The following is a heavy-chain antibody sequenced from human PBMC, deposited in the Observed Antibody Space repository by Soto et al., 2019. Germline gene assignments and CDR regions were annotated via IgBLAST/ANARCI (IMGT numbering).Heavy chain of an antibody. J-gene: IGHJ1*01. Sequence: QLQLQESGPGLVKPSETLSLTYTVSGVSVTTSYSYWGWFRQPLVKGLVWIGSVDYNGNTNYKPSFARRVTVSVDPSKNQSYLTLSSVTAADTADYFWAKHPARAEIPAYATQYFQAWGQGALITVSS. D-gene: IGHD2-2*01. V-gene: IGHV4-39*01. CDR2: VDYNGNT. CDR3: AKHPARAEIPAYATQYFQA. CDR1: GVSVTTSYSY.